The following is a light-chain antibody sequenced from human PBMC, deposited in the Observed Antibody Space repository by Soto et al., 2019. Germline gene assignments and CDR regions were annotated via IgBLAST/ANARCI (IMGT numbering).Light chain of an antibody. CDR1: QSVKSNY. J-gene: IGKJ4*01. V-gene: IGKV3-20*01. CDR3: QQYGDSLS. Sequence: EIVLTLSPGTLSLSPGERATLSCRASQSVKSNYLAWYQQKPGQPPTLLIHLTSTRATGIPDRFSGSGSGTDFTLTITRLEPDDFAVYYCQQYGDSLSFGGGTTVEIK. CDR2: LTS.